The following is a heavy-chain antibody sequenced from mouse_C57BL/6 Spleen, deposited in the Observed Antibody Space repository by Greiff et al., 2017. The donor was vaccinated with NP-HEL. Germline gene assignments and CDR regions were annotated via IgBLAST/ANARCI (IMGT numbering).Heavy chain of an antibody. V-gene: IGHV1-64*01. D-gene: IGHD2-4*01. CDR1: GYTFTSYW. CDR2: IHPNSGST. J-gene: IGHJ2*01. Sequence: QVQLQQPGAELVKPGASVKLSCKASGYTFTSYWMHWVKQRPGQGLEWIGMIHPNSGSTNYNEKFKSKATLTVDKSSSTAYMQLSSLTSEDSAVYYCARRGLYDYDLYYFDYWGQGTTLTVSS. CDR3: ARRGLYDYDLYYFDY.